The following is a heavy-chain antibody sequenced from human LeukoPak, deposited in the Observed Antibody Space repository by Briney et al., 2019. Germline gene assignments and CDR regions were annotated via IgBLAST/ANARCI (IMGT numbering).Heavy chain of an antibody. D-gene: IGHD4-23*01. V-gene: IGHV4-34*01. J-gene: IGHJ6*02. Sequence: PSGTLSLTCAVYGGSFSGYYWSWIRQPPGKGLEWIGEINHSGSTNYNPSLKSRVTISVDTSKNQFSLKLSSVTAADTAVYYCARGGLLRWSLRVTDGMDVWGQGTTVTVSS. CDR1: GGSFSGYY. CDR2: INHSGST. CDR3: ARGGLLRWSLRVTDGMDV.